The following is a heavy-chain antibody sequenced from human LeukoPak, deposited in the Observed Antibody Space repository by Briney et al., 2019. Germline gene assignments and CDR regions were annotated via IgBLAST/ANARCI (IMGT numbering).Heavy chain of an antibody. D-gene: IGHD3-3*01. CDR1: GFTFSSYG. CDR2: IRYDGSNK. Sequence: GGSLRLSCAASGFTFSSYGMHWVRQAPDKGLEWVAFIRYDGSNKYYADSVKGRFTISRDNSKNTLYLQMNSLRAEDTAVYYCAKVGYYDFWSGYGGAFDIWGQGTMVTVSS. CDR3: AKVGYYDFWSGYGGAFDI. J-gene: IGHJ3*02. V-gene: IGHV3-30*02.